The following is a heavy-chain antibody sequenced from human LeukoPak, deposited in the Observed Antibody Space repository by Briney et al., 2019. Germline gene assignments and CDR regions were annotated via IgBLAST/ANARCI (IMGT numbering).Heavy chain of an antibody. D-gene: IGHD1-1*01. CDR3: ARGFYIAKNAGVFDL. CDR1: GGSFNGYS. V-gene: IGHV4-34*01. CDR2: IIHTGST. Sequence: PSETLTLTCAVYGGSFNGYSWSWIRQTPGKGLEWIGEIIHTGSTEYNPSLSSGVTISVDTSKNQFSLKLSSVTAADTAVYYCARGFYIAKNAGVFDLWGQGTTVAVSS. J-gene: IGHJ3*01.